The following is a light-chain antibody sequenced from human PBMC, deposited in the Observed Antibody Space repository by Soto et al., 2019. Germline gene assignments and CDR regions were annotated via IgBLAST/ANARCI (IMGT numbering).Light chain of an antibody. CDR3: QQYGSSPWT. J-gene: IGKJ1*01. Sequence: VLTQSPVTVSSSQGERATLSCRASQTVRNNYLAWYQQKPGQAPRLLIYAASRRATGIPDRFSGSGSGTDFTLTISRLEPEDFAVYYCQQYGSSPWTFGQGTKVDIK. V-gene: IGKV3-20*01. CDR1: QTVRNNY. CDR2: AAS.